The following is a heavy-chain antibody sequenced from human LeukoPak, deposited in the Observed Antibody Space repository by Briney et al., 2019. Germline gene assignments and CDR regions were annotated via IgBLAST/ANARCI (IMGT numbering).Heavy chain of an antibody. V-gene: IGHV1-24*01. J-gene: IGHJ6*03. CDR2: FDPEDGET. Sequence: ASVKVSCKVSGYTLTELSMHWVRQAPGKGLEWMGGFDPEDGETIYAQKFQGRVTMTEDTSTDTAYMELSSLRSEDTAVYYCARGKGSGSYYNARKPYYYYYMDVWGKGTTVTISS. D-gene: IGHD3-10*01. CDR1: GYTLTELS. CDR3: ARGKGSGSYYNARKPYYYYYMDV.